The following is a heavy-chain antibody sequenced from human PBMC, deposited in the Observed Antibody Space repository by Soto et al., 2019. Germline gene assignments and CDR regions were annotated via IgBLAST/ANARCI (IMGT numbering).Heavy chain of an antibody. J-gene: IGHJ5*02. Sequence: ASVKVSCKASGYTFTSYYMHRVRQAPGQGLEWMGIINPSGGSTSYAQKFQGRVTMTRDTSTSTVYMELSSLRSEDTAVYYCARVASDLNWFDPWGQGTLVTVSS. CDR3: ARVASDLNWFDP. CDR2: INPSGGST. V-gene: IGHV1-46*03. CDR1: GYTFTSYY.